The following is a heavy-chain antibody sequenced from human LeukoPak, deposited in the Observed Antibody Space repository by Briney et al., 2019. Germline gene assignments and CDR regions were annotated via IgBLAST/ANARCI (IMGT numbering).Heavy chain of an antibody. D-gene: IGHD1-26*01. CDR1: GFSITSYY. Sequence: PSETLSLTCSVSGFSITSYYWSWIRQPPGKGLEWIGLIHSSGSTTYNPSLKSRVTMSIDTSKNQFSLHLTSVTAADAAVYYCARDIREVGESHYFDYWGQGALVTVTS. CDR3: ARDIREVGESHYFDY. CDR2: IHSSGST. J-gene: IGHJ4*02. V-gene: IGHV4-59*01.